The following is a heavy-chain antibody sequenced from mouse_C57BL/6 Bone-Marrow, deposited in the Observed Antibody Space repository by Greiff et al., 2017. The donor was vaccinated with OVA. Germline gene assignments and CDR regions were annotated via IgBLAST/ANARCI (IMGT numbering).Heavy chain of an antibody. Sequence: QVQLQQSGPGLVQPSQSLSITCTVSGFSLPSYGVHWVRTFPGKGLDWLGGIWSGGSPDYNAAFISRLSISKDNSKSQVFFKMNSLQADDTAIYYCARNWWSYPGGFAYWGQGTLVTVSA. D-gene: IGHD1-1*02. CDR1: GFSLPSYG. J-gene: IGHJ3*01. CDR2: IWSGGSP. CDR3: ARNWWSYPGGFAY. V-gene: IGHV2-2*01.